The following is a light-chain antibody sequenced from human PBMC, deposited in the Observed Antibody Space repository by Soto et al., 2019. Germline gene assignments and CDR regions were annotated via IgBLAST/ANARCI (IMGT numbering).Light chain of an antibody. CDR1: NIRSKS. CDR2: YDR. CDR3: QVWATSGDHVV. V-gene: IGLV3-21*04. J-gene: IGLJ2*01. Sequence: SYELTQPPSVSVAPGETAGITCAGNNIRSKSVHWYQQKPGQAPVLVIYYDRDRPSGIPERFSGSNSGNTATLTISGVEAGDEADYYCQVWATSGDHVVFGGGTKATVL.